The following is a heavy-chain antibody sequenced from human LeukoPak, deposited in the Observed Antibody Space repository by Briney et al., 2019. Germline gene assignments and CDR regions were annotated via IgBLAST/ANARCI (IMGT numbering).Heavy chain of an antibody. D-gene: IGHD6-25*01. CDR3: ARGGLQSQRLDLLDS. Sequence: GGSLRLSCAASGFAFTSYNMDWVRQAPGKGLEWLSSISSISNYIYYAESVKGRFTISRENAKNLLYLQMDSLRAEDMAIYYCARGGLQSQRLDLLDSWGQGVLVTVSS. V-gene: IGHV3-21*01. CDR2: ISSISNYI. J-gene: IGHJ4*02. CDR1: GFAFTSYN.